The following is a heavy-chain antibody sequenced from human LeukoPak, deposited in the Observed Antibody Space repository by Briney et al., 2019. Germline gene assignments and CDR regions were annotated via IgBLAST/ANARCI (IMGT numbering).Heavy chain of an antibody. V-gene: IGHV1-69*04. D-gene: IGHD3-10*01. CDR1: GGTFSSYA. CDR3: AATSIRMVQRIIYYGKDV. CDR2: IIPILGIA. Sequence: ASVKVSCKASGGTFSSYAISWVRQAPGQGLEWMGRIIPILGIANYAQRLQERVTITRDMSTGTVDMELSSLRSEDTAVYYCAATSIRMVQRIIYYGKDVWGQGTTVTVSS. J-gene: IGHJ6*02.